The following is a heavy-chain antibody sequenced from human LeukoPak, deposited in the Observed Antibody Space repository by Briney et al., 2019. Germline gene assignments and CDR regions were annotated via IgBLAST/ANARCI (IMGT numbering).Heavy chain of an antibody. V-gene: IGHV3-48*02. CDR2: ISSSSSTI. J-gene: IGHJ4*02. Sequence: GGSLRLSCAASGFTFSSYSMNWVRQAPGKGRECVSYISSSSSTIYYADSVKGRFTISRDNAKNSLYLQMNSLRDEDTAVYYCARHTDYYDSSGNQGHWGQGTLVTVSS. CDR1: GFTFSSYS. D-gene: IGHD3-22*01. CDR3: ARHTDYYDSSGNQGH.